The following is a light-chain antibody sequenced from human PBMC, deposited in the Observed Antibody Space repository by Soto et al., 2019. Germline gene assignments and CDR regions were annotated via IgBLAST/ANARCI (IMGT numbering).Light chain of an antibody. CDR2: DAS. CDR3: QQYSSSPET. CDR1: QSITRSY. J-gene: IGKJ1*01. Sequence: EIVLTQSPGTLSLSPGERATLSCRASQSITRSYIAWYQQKPGQAPRLLIYDASSRATGIPDRFGGSGSGTDFTLTISRLEHEDFAVYYCQQYSSSPETFGQGTKVEIK. V-gene: IGKV3-20*01.